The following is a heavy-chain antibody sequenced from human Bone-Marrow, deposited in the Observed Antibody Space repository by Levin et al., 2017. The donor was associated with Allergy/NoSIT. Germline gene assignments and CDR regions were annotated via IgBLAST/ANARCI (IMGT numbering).Heavy chain of an antibody. D-gene: IGHD4-17*01. CDR2: IHSGGTT. V-gene: IGHV3-66*01. J-gene: IGHJ5*02. CDR1: GFTVSSKY. CDR3: ARDPGYGDPVGFDP. Sequence: GESLKISCAASGFTVSSKYMSWVRQAPGKGLEWVAVIHSGGTTYYADSVKGRFTISRDNSKNTVYLQMNSLRADDTAFYHCARDPGYGDPVGFDPWGLGTLVTVST.